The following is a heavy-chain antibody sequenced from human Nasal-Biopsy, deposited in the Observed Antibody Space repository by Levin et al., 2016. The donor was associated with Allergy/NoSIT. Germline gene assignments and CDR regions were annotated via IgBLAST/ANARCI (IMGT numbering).Heavy chain of an antibody. Sequence: GSLRLSCEASGFTFRNYPMHWVRRGPGKGLEWVTSISYNGRKTDFSDSVKGRFAISRDNSKNTLYLQMNNLRPDDTAVYYCARVDYCAGDCFSNYFDSWGQGALVTVSS. J-gene: IGHJ4*02. D-gene: IGHD2-21*02. CDR2: ISYNGRKT. CDR3: ARVDYCAGDCFSNYFDS. V-gene: IGHV3-30*09. CDR1: GFTFRNYP.